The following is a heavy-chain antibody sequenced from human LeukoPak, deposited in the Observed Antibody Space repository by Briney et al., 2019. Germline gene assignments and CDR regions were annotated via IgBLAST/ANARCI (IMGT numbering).Heavy chain of an antibody. CDR2: IFSSSSFM. CDR1: GVTFSTYS. Sequence: PGGSLRLSCAASGVTFSTYSLNWVRQAPGKGLEWVSYIFSSSSFMYYPDSVKGRFTISRDNAKNALYLQKNSLIAEDTAVYYCVRVDQSLGKTYFDYWGQGTLVTVSS. V-gene: IGHV3-21*05. CDR3: VRVDQSLGKTYFDY. J-gene: IGHJ4*02. D-gene: IGHD3-16*01.